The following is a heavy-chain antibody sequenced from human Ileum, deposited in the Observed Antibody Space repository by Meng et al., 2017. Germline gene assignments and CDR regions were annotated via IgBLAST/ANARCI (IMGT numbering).Heavy chain of an antibody. Sequence: QVQLQEAGPGLGKASQTRALNGTVSGGSITSGDYYWSWIRQPPGKGLEWIGYIFYTGATYSNPSLKSRVTVSLDTSKSQFSLKLSSVTAADTAIYYCVSERRRSYFFDYWGQGTLVTVSS. CDR2: IFYTGAT. J-gene: IGHJ4*02. V-gene: IGHV4-30-4*01. CDR3: VSERRRSYFFDY. CDR1: GGSITSGDYY.